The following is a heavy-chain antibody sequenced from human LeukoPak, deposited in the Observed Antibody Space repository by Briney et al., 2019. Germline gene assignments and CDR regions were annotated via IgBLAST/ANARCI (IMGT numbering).Heavy chain of an antibody. CDR3: AKLSSGYPTDSDKVDY. J-gene: IGHJ4*02. V-gene: IGHV3-30*18. CDR2: ISYDGSNK. Sequence: GGSLRLSCAASGFTFSSYGMHWVRQAPGKELEWVAVISYDGSNKYYADSVKGRFTISRDNSKNTLYLQMNSLRAEDTAVYYCAKLSSGYPTDSDKVDYWGQGTLVTVSS. CDR1: GFTFSSYG. D-gene: IGHD3-22*01.